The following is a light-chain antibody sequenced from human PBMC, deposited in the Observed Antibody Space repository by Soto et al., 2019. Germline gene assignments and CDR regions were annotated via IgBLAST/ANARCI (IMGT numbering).Light chain of an antibody. J-gene: IGLJ1*01. CDR3: CSFAGSYTSYF. CDR2: DVN. CDR1: TNY. Sequence: LTQPRSVSGSPGQSVAISCTGTTNYVSWYQQHPGKAPKLMIYDVNKRPSGVPDRFSGSKSGNTASLTISGLQAEDEADYYCCSFAGSYTSYFFGTGTKVTVL. V-gene: IGLV2-11*01.